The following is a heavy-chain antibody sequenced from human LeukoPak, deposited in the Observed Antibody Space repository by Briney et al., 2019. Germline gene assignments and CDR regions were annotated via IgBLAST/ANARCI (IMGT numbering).Heavy chain of an antibody. CDR3: AKLVLFSGTTGDLNY. D-gene: IGHD1-1*01. Sequence: GGSLRLSCAASGFSFSSYAMSGVRQAPGKGLEWVSTITASGGSTYYADSVKGRFTISRDNSKNTLYLQINSLRAEDTALYYCAKLVLFSGTTGDLNYWGQGTLVTVSS. J-gene: IGHJ4*02. CDR2: ITASGGST. CDR1: GFSFSSYA. V-gene: IGHV3-23*01.